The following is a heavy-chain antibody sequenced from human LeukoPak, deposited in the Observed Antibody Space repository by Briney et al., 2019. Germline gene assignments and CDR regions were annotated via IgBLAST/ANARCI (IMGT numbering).Heavy chain of an antibody. J-gene: IGHJ4*02. CDR2: ISSSSSYI. D-gene: IGHD2-2*01. V-gene: IGHV3-21*01. CDR1: GFTLSSYS. Sequence: GGSLRLSCAASGFTLSSYSMSWVRQAPGKGLEWVSSISSSSSYIYYADSVKGRFTISRDNAKNSLHLQMNSLRAEDTAVYYCAREGAAAVFDYWGQGTLVTVSA. CDR3: AREGAAAVFDY.